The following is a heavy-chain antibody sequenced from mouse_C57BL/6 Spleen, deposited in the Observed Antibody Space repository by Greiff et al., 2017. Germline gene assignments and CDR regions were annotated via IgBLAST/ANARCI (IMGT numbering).Heavy chain of an antibody. Sequence: EVKLVESGGGLVKPGGSLKLSCAASGFTFSDYGMHWVRQAPEKGLEWVAYISSGSSTIYYADTVKGRFTISRDNAKNTLFLQMTSLRSEDTAMYYCARSLITTVVPFDYWGQGTTLTVSS. CDR1: GFTFSDYG. J-gene: IGHJ2*01. D-gene: IGHD1-1*01. V-gene: IGHV5-17*01. CDR2: ISSGSSTI. CDR3: ARSLITTVVPFDY.